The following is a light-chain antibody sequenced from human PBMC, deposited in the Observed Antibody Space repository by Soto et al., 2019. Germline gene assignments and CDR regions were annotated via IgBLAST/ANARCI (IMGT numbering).Light chain of an antibody. CDR3: QQYNSYSGYT. V-gene: IGKV1-5*03. J-gene: IGKJ2*01. Sequence: DIQMTQSPSTLSASVGDRVTITCRASQSISSWLAWYQQKPGKAPKLLIYKASNLESGVPSRFSGSGSGTEFTLIISSLQPDDFATYYCQQYNSYSGYTFGQGTKLEIK. CDR1: QSISSW. CDR2: KAS.